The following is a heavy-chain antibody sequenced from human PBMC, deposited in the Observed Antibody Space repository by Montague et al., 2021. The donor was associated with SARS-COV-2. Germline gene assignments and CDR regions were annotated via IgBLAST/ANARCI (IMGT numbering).Heavy chain of an antibody. J-gene: IGHJ4*02. CDR2: VYENGRT. Sequence: SETLSLTCTVSGGSISSSIDYWGWIRQPPGKGLEWIGSVYENGRTYYNPSLKSRVTIYVYTSQNRLSLKLRSVTAADTAVCYCGRCRGVSWGADGTRPSDYWGQGTLVTVSS. CDR3: GRCRGVSWGADGTRPSDY. D-gene: IGHD1-1*01. V-gene: IGHV4-39*01. CDR1: GGSISSSIDY.